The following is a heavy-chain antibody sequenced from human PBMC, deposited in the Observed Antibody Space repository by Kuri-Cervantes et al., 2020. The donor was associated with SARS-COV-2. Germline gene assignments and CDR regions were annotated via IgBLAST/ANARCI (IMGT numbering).Heavy chain of an antibody. Sequence: GESLKISCAASGFTFSSYAMSWVRQAPGEGLEWVSAISGSGGSTYYADSVKGRFTISRDNSKNTLYLQMNSLRAEDTAVYYCAKHAMVRGVIITKAGGTDYWGQGTLVTVSS. CDR2: ISGSGGST. J-gene: IGHJ4*02. D-gene: IGHD3-10*01. V-gene: IGHV3-23*01. CDR3: AKHAMVRGVIITKAGGTDY. CDR1: GFTFSSYA.